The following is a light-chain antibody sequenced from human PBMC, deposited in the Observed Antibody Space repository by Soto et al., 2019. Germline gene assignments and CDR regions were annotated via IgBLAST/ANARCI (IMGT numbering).Light chain of an antibody. CDR1: QSISSS. Sequence: DIQMTQSPSSVSASVGDRVTITCRASQSISSSLAWYQQKPGTVPKLLIYAASSLQSGVPPRFRGSGAGTEFILSITSLQPEDFGTYYCQQGDSFPITFGQGTRLEIK. V-gene: IGKV1-12*01. CDR2: AAS. CDR3: QQGDSFPIT. J-gene: IGKJ5*01.